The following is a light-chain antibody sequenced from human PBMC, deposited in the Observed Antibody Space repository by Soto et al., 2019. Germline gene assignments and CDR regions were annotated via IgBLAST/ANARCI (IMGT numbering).Light chain of an antibody. Sequence: QSALTQPPSASGSPGQSVTISCTGTSSDVGGYNYVSWYQRHPGKAPKLIIYEVSKRPSGVPDRFSGSKSGNTASLTVSGLQAEDEADYYCSSYEGGKYFVLFGGGTKVTVL. J-gene: IGLJ2*01. CDR2: EVS. V-gene: IGLV2-8*01. CDR3: SSYEGGKYFVL. CDR1: SSDVGGYNY.